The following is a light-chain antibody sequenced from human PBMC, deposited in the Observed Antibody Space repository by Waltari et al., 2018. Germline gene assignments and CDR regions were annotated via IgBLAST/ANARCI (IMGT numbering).Light chain of an antibody. CDR3: QSYDSSLSGVL. V-gene: IGLV1-40*01. Sequence: QSVLTQPPSVSGAPGQRVTISCTWSNSNIGARHDVHWYQQVPGEAPRLLIYRDNNRPSGVPDRFSGSKSGTSASLAITGLQPEDEADYYCQSYDSSLSGVLFGGGTKLTVL. J-gene: IGLJ3*02. CDR1: NSNIGARHD. CDR2: RDN.